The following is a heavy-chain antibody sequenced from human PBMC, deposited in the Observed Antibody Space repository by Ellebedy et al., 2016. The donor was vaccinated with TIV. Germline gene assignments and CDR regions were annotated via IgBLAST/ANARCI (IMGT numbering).Heavy chain of an antibody. J-gene: IGHJ4*02. CDR3: ARDADVNGHYSQFDL. Sequence: PGGSLRLSCAASGFGFRHFGMLWVRQAPGKGPEWVAFTWHDGSHKFYSDSVKGRFTISRDNSKNTLYLQMNSLRPDDTAVYYCARDADVNGHYSQFDLWGQGTLVTVSS. V-gene: IGHV3-33*01. CDR2: TWHDGSHK. D-gene: IGHD2-21*01. CDR1: GFGFRHFG.